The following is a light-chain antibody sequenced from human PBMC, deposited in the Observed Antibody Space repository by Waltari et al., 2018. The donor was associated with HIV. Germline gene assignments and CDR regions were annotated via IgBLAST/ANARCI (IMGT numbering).Light chain of an antibody. CDR1: SDTVGNQG. Sequence: QAGLTQPPSVSKGLRQTATLTCTGNSDTVGNQGATWLQQHQGHPPKLLFYGNNNRRSGISERFSASRSGNTASLTITGLQPEDEADYFCSAWDRSLSAVVFGGGTTLIVL. J-gene: IGLJ2*01. CDR2: GNN. CDR3: SAWDRSLSAVV. V-gene: IGLV10-54*04.